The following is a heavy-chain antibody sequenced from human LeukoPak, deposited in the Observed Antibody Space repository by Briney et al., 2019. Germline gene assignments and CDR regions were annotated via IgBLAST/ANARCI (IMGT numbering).Heavy chain of an antibody. CDR2: ISYDGSNK. Sequence: GGSLRLSCAASGFTFSSYGMHWVRQAPGKGLEWVAVISYDGSNKYYTDSVKGRFTISRDNSKNTLYLQMNSLRAEDTAVYYCAKENTAMALDYWGQGTLVTVSS. CDR1: GFTFSSYG. CDR3: AKENTAMALDY. V-gene: IGHV3-30*18. D-gene: IGHD5-18*01. J-gene: IGHJ4*02.